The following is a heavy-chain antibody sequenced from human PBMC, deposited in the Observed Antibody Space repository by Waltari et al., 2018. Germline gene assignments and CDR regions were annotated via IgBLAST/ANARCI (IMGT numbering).Heavy chain of an antibody. D-gene: IGHD6-6*01. J-gene: IGHJ2*01. CDR2: IYHSGST. CDR3: ARHPEQLVGYWYFDL. CDR1: GYSISSGYY. V-gene: IGHV4-38-2*01. Sequence: QVQLQESGPGLVKPSETLSLTCDVSGYSISSGYYWGWFRHPPGKGLEWIGSIYHSGSTYQNPSLKSRLTISLDTSKNQFSLKLSSVTAADTAVFYCARHPEQLVGYWYFDLWGRGTLVTVSS.